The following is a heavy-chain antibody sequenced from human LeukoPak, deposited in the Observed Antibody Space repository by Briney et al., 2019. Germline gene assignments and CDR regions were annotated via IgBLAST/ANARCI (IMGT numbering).Heavy chain of an antibody. CDR3: ASGYSYGYYFDY. J-gene: IGHJ4*02. D-gene: IGHD5-18*01. CDR1: GYTFTSYY. V-gene: IGHV1-69*05. CDR2: IIPIFGTA. Sequence: SVKVSCKASGYTFTSYYMHWVRQAPGQGLEWMGRIIPIFGTANYAQKFQGRVTITTDESTSTAYMELSSLRSEDTAVYYCASGYSYGYYFDYWGQGTLVTVSS.